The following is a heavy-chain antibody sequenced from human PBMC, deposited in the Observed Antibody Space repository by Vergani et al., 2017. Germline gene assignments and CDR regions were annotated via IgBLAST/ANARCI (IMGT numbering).Heavy chain of an antibody. V-gene: IGHV4-34*01. J-gene: IGHJ6*03. CDR2: IDHTGRP. Sequence: QVQLQQWGGGLLKPSETLSLTCVVNGGSFTSYHWTWIRQSPGEGLEWVGDIDHTGRPDDNPSLKSRVTMSVDKSRNQFSLTLISVTATDTAIYFCARVNTETNGQLYYYYYMDVWGQGTAVTVS. D-gene: IGHD4-11*01. CDR1: GGSFTSYH. CDR3: ARVNTETNGQLYYYYYMDV.